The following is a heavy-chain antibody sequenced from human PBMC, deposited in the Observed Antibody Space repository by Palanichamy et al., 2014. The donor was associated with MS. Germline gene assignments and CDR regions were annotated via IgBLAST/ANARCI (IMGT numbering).Heavy chain of an antibody. Sequence: QEQLAQSGAEAKKPGASVKVSCKASGYTFSGYYIHWVRQAPGQGLEWMGWIKSNSGDTNYAQKFLDRVTMTRDTSISTAYMELSRLRSDDTAVYYCAKRGSKGFDVWGQGTTVSVSS. D-gene: IGHD5-12*01. J-gene: IGHJ6*02. V-gene: IGHV1-2*02. CDR3: AKRGSKGFDV. CDR2: IKSNSGDT. CDR1: GYTFSGYY.